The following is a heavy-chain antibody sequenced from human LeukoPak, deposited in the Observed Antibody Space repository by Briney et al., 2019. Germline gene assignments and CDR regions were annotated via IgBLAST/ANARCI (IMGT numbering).Heavy chain of an antibody. V-gene: IGHV1-46*01. D-gene: IGHD3-3*01. CDR1: GYTFTSYY. CDR2: INPSGGST. CDR3: ARGFSTIFGVVFPPDV. J-gene: IGHJ6*04. Sequence: GASVKVSCKASGYTFTSYYMHWVRQAPGQGLEWMGIINPSGGSTSYAQKFQGRVTMTRDTSTSTVYMELSSLRSEDTAVYYCARGFSTIFGVVFPPDVWGKGTTVTVSS.